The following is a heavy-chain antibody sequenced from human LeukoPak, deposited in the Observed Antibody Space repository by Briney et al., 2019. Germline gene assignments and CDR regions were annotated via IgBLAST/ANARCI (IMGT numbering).Heavy chain of an antibody. CDR2: INPSGGST. CDR1: GYTFTSYY. V-gene: IGHV1-46*01. CDR3: ARDHSQTSFDY. J-gene: IGHJ4*02. Sequence: ASVKVSCKASGYTFTSYYMHWARQAPGQGLEWMGIINPSGGSTSYAQKFQGRVTMTRDMSTSTVYMELSSLRSEDTAVYYCARDHSQTSFDYWGQGTLVTVSS.